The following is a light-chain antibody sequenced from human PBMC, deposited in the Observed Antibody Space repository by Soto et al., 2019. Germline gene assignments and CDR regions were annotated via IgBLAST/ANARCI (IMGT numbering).Light chain of an antibody. CDR1: QSVSSSY. CDR2: GAS. J-gene: IGKJ4*01. Sequence: EIVLTQSPGTLSLSPGERATLSCRASQSVSSSYLAWYQQKPGQAPRLLIYGASSRATGIPDRFSGSGSGKDFTPTISRLEPEDFAVYYCHQYDSSPLTFGGGTKVEIK. CDR3: HQYDSSPLT. V-gene: IGKV3-20*01.